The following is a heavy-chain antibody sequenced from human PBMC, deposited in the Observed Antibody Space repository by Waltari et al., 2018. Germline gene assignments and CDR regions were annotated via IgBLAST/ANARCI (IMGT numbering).Heavy chain of an antibody. V-gene: IGHV3-21*01. CDR2: ISSSSSYI. CDR1: GFTFSSYS. J-gene: IGHJ4*02. Sequence: EVQLVESGGGLVKPGGSLRLSCAASGFTFSSYSMNWVRQDPGKGLEWVSSISSSSSYIYDADSVKGRFTISRDNAKNSLYLQMNSLRAEDTAVYYCARDAAYYYDSSGYYPGYWGQGTLVTVSS. D-gene: IGHD3-22*01. CDR3: ARDAAYYYDSSGYYPGY.